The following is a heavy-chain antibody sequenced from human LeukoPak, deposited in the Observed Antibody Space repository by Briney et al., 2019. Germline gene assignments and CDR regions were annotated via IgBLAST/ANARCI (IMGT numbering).Heavy chain of an antibody. V-gene: IGHV3-74*01. J-gene: IGHJ3*02. CDR3: ARGAGRRDAFDI. CDR1: GFTFSSYW. Sequence: GGSLRLSCAASGFTFSSYWMHWVRQAPGKGLVWVSRINVIDGSSTTYADSVKGRFTISRDNTKNTLYLQMNSLTAGDTAVYYCARGAGRRDAFDIWGHGTMVTVSS. CDR2: INVIDGSST.